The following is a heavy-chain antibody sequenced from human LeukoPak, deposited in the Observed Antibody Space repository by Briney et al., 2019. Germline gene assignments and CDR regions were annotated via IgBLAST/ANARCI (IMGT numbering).Heavy chain of an antibody. CDR2: ISHDGTNK. CDR3: ARGPGALDY. D-gene: IGHD2-2*01. Sequence: GRSLILSCAASGFAFSRYGMHWVRQAPGKGLEGVALISHDGTNKNHADSVKGRFTISRDNSNNTLYLQMSSLRPEDTAVYYCARGPGALDYWGQGAPVTVSS. V-gene: IGHV3-30*03. J-gene: IGHJ4*02. CDR1: GFAFSRYG.